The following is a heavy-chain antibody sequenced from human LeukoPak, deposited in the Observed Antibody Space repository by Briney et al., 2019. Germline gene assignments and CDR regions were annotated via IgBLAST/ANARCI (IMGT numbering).Heavy chain of an antibody. D-gene: IGHD3-22*01. V-gene: IGHV1-18*01. CDR3: ARGETYYYDSSGYSFDR. J-gene: IGHJ4*02. CDR2: ISAYNGNT. CDR1: GDTFTSYG. Sequence: ASVKVSCKASGDTFTSYGISWVRQAPGQGLERMGWISAYNGNTNYAQKLQGRVTMTTDTSTSTAYMALRSLRSDDTAVYFCARGETYYYDSSGYSFDRWGQGTLVTVSS.